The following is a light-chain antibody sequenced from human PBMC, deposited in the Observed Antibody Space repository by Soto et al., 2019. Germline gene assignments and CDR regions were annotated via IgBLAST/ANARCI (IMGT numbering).Light chain of an antibody. CDR2: AVS. CDR1: SSPVGGYHY. V-gene: IGLV2-11*01. CDR3: CSYAGRYTYV. J-gene: IGLJ1*01. Sequence: QSALAQPRSVSGSPGQSVTTSCTGTSSPVGGYHYVSWYQQFPGKAPKLMIYAVSQRPSGVPDRFSGSESGNTASLTISGLQADDEADYYCCSYAGRYTYVFGSGTKVTVL.